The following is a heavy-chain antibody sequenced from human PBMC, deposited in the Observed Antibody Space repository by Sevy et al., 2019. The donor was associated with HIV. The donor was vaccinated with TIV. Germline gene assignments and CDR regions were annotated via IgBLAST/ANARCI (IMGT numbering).Heavy chain of an antibody. Sequence: ASVKVSCKASGYTFTSYYIHWVRQAPGQGLECMGIINPSGGGTNYAQKFQGRVTFTRDMSTSTVYMELSSLRAEDTAVYYCARVESCGGDCYYSDYWGLGTQVTVSS. V-gene: IGHV1-46*01. CDR2: INPSGGGT. J-gene: IGHJ4*02. CDR3: ARVESCGGDCYYSDY. CDR1: GYTFTSYY. D-gene: IGHD2-21*02.